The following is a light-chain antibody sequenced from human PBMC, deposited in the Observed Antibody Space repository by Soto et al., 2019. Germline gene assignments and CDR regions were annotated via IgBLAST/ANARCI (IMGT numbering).Light chain of an antibody. Sequence: EIVLAQSPATLSLSPGERATLSCTASESVSTYLAWYQQKPGQSPRLLIYDTSKRATGIPARFSGSGSGTDVTLTISSLEPEDFVVYYCQQRSNWPLTFGGGTKVEIK. CDR2: DTS. V-gene: IGKV3-11*01. CDR3: QQRSNWPLT. J-gene: IGKJ4*01. CDR1: ESVSTY.